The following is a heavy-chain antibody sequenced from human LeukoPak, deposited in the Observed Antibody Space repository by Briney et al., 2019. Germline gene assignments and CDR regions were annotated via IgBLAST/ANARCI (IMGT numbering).Heavy chain of an antibody. J-gene: IGHJ4*02. CDR3: ARVLSLGTGFIRY. D-gene: IGHD1-1*01. CDR1: GYTFTGYY. CDR2: INPNSGGT. V-gene: IGHV1-2*02. Sequence: ASVKVSCKASGYTFTGYYMHWVRQAPGQGLEWMGWINPNSGGTNYAQKFQGRVTMTRDTSISTAYMELSRLRSDDTAVYYCARVLSLGTGFIRYWGQGTLVTVSS.